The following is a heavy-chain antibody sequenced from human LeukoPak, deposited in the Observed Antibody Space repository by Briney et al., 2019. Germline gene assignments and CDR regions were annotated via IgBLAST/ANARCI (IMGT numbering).Heavy chain of an antibody. CDR1: GYTFNGYH. V-gene: IGHV1-2*02. CDR2: INPNSGGT. J-gene: IGHJ4*02. Sequence: GASVKVSCKASGYTFNGYHMHWVRQAPGQGLEWMGWINPNSGGTNYAQKFRGRVTMTRDTSITTAYMELSGLGFDDTAVYYCARDQAPPSPLPYWGRGTLVTVSS. CDR3: ARDQAPPSPLPY.